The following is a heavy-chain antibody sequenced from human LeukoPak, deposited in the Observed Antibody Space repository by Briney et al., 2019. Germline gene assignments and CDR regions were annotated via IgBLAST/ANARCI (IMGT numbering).Heavy chain of an antibody. Sequence: GGSLRLSCAASGFTVSSNSMTWVRQAPGKGLEGVSVIYSGGSTYYTDSVKGRFTISRDNSKNTLYLQMNRLRAEDTAVYYCARDEPSPDSTDLDFWGQGTLVTVSS. CDR3: ARDEPSPDSTDLDF. V-gene: IGHV3-66*01. J-gene: IGHJ4*02. CDR1: GFTVSSNS. CDR2: IYSGGST. D-gene: IGHD2/OR15-2a*01.